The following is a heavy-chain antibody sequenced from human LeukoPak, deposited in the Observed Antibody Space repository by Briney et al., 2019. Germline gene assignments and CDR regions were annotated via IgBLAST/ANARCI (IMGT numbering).Heavy chain of an antibody. Sequence: GGSLRLSCAASGFAVDGIHMSWVRQAPGKGLEWVSVFYGGGGIYYADSVRGRFTISRDNSKNTLYLQMNGLRGEDTAKYYCARDLAGALDFWRQGTVVTVSP. CDR1: GFAVDGIH. CDR2: FYGGGGI. CDR3: ARDLAGALDF. V-gene: IGHV3-66*01. J-gene: IGHJ4*02. D-gene: IGHD6-19*01.